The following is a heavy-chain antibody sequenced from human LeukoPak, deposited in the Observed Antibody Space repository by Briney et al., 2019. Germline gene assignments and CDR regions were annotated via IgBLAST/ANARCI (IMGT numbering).Heavy chain of an antibody. Sequence: SQTLSLTCDISGDSVSSNRAAWNWIRQSPSRGLEWLGRTYYRSKWYSDSEVSVKSRITIKADTSKNQVSLQLNSVTPEDTAVYYCARDHGAAVAAVSDAFDIWGQGTMVTVSS. J-gene: IGHJ3*02. CDR1: GDSVSSNRAA. CDR2: TYYRSKWYS. D-gene: IGHD6-19*01. CDR3: ARDHGAAVAAVSDAFDI. V-gene: IGHV6-1*01.